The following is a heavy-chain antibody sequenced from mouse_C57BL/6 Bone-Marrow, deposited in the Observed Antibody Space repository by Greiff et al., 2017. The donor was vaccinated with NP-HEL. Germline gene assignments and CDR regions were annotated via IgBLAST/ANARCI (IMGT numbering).Heavy chain of an antibody. J-gene: IGHJ1*03. CDR2: ISDGGSYT. V-gene: IGHV5-4*03. CDR3: AGWWYFDV. D-gene: IGHD3-3*01. CDR1: GFTFSSYA. Sequence: EVMLVESGGGLVKPGGSLKLSCAASGFTFSSYAMSWVRQTPEKRLEWVATISDGGSYTYYPDNVKGRCTISRDNAKNNLYLQMSHLKSEDTAMYYCAGWWYFDVWGTGTMVTVSS.